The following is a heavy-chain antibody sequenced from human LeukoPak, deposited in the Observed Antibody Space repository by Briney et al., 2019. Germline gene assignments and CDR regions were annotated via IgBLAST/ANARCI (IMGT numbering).Heavy chain of an antibody. CDR1: GGSISSYY. D-gene: IGHD4-17*01. CDR3: AREGRYGDYEGY. CDR2: IYSSGST. J-gene: IGHJ4*02. V-gene: IGHV4-4*07. Sequence: PSETLSLTCTVSGGSISSYYWSWIRQPAGRALEWIGRIYSSGSTNYNPSLKSRVTMSVDTSKNQFSLKLSSVTVADTAVYYCAREGRYGDYEGYWGQGTLVTVSS.